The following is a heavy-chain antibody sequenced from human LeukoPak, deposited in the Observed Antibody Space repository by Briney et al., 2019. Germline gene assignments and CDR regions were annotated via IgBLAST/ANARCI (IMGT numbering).Heavy chain of an antibody. CDR3: ARRSTLYSSGRFYFDY. Sequence: ASVKVSCTASGYTFTNYGITWVRQAPGQGLEWMGWISAHDGTRNYALKHEDRVTMTTDTSTSTAYMELRGLRSDDTAVYYCARRSTLYSSGRFYFDYWGQGTLVTVSS. CDR2: ISAHDGTR. CDR1: GYTFTNYG. D-gene: IGHD6-19*01. J-gene: IGHJ4*02. V-gene: IGHV1-18*01.